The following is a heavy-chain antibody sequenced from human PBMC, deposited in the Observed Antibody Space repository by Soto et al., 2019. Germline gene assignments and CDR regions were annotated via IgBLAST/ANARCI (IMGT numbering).Heavy chain of an antibody. CDR3: ARGGSDHATVDY. D-gene: IGHD3-16*01. CDR2: ISAYNGDT. Sequence: TSVEDCWKVSGYRLTRIGNSWVRQAPGQGLEWMGWISAYNGDTDYVQKFQGRVTMTTETSTSTAYMELTSLTSDDTAIYYCARGGSDHATVDYWGQGTLVTVSS. CDR1: GYRLTRIG. V-gene: IGHV1-18*04. J-gene: IGHJ4*02.